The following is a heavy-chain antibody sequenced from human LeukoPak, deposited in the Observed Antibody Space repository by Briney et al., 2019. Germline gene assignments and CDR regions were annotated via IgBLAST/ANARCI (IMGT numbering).Heavy chain of an antibody. D-gene: IGHD6-13*01. Sequence: GGSLRLSCAAPGFTFSTFAMIWVRQPPGKGLEWVSSIFPSGGEIHYADSVRGRFTISRDNSKSTLSLQMNSLRAEDTAIYYCAKGRYGTISGRGNYFDYWGQGTLVTVSS. V-gene: IGHV3-23*01. J-gene: IGHJ4*02. CDR2: IFPSGGEI. CDR1: GFTFSTFA. CDR3: AKGRYGTISGRGNYFDY.